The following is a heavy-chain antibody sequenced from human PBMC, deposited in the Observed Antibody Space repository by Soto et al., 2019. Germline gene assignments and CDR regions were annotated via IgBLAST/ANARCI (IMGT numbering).Heavy chain of an antibody. J-gene: IGHJ4*02. V-gene: IGHV3-66*01. CDR3: GGCSSSWYNFGY. CDR2: IYSGGST. Sequence: GGSLRLSCAASGFTFSSYSMNWVRRAPGKGLEWVSVIYSGGSTYYADSVKGRFTISRDNSKNTVYPQMNSLRAEDTAVYYCGGCSSSWYNFGYWGQGTLVTVSS. D-gene: IGHD6-13*01. CDR1: GFTFSSYS.